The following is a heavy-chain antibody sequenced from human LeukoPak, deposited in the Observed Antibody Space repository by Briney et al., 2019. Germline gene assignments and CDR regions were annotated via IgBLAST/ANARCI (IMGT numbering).Heavy chain of an antibody. CDR2: ISGNGDTA. Sequence: SGGSLRLSCTASGFTFRSYAMTWVRQAPGKGLEWVSPISGNGDTAYYADSVKGRFTISRDNSKNTLYLQMNSLRAEDTAVYYCAKGSHDRGYWYFDLWGRGTLVIVSS. CDR3: AKGSHDRGYWYFDL. J-gene: IGHJ2*01. V-gene: IGHV3-23*01. CDR1: GFTFRSYA.